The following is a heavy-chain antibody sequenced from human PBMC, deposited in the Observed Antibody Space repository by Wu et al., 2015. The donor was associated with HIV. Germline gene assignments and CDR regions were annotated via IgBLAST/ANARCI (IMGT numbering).Heavy chain of an antibody. CDR3: ARDRTLVAGLYYFDY. D-gene: IGHD6-19*01. CDR1: GYTFTSYY. J-gene: IGHJ4*02. Sequence: QVQLVQSGAEVKKPGASVKVSCKASGYTFTSYYMHWVRQAPGQGLEWMGIINPSGGSTSYAQKFQGRVTMTRDTSTSTVYMELSSLRSEDTAVYYCARDRTLVAGLYYFDYWGQGTLVTVSS. CDR2: INPSGGST. V-gene: IGHV1-46*01.